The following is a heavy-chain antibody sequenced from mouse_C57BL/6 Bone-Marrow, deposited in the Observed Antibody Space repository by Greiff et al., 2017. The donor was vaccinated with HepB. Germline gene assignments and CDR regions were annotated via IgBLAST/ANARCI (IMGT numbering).Heavy chain of an antibody. J-gene: IGHJ2*01. CDR2: FYPGSGSI. Sequence: QVQLQQSGAELVKPGASVTLSCKASVYTFTEYTIHWVKQRSGQGLEWIGCFYPGSGSIQYNEKFKDKATLTADKSSSTVYMERSILTSEDSAVYCCGRHAYSNYFGYWGKGTTLTVSS. V-gene: IGHV1-62-2*01. CDR3: GRHAYSNYFGY. D-gene: IGHD2-5*01. CDR1: VYTFTEYT.